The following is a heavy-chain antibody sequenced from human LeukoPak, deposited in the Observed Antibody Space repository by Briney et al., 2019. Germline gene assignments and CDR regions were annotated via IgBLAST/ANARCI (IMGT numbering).Heavy chain of an antibody. D-gene: IGHD1-26*01. CDR2: IYYSGST. CDR3: ARGLRVGNTGYYFDY. J-gene: IGHJ4*02. CDR1: GGSISSYY. Sequence: PSETLSLTCTVSGGSISSYYWSWIRQPPGKGLEWIGYIYYSGSTSYNSSLKSRVTISVDTSKTHFSLNLNSATAADTAVYYCARGLRVGNTGYYFDYWGQGTQVTVSS. V-gene: IGHV4-59*01.